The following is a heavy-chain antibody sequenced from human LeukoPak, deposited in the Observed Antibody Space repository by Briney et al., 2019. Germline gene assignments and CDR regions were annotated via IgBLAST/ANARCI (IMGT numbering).Heavy chain of an antibody. J-gene: IGHJ4*02. CDR1: GFTFSSYS. CDR2: ISSSSYI. Sequence: PGGSLRLSCAASGFTFSSYSMNWVRQAPGKGLEWVSYISSSSYIYYADSVKGRFTISRDNAKNSLYLQMNSLRAEDTAVYHCARRGEGGITIFGVVIEGPFDYWGQGTLVTVSS. V-gene: IGHV3-21*05. D-gene: IGHD3-3*01. CDR3: ARRGEGGITIFGVVIEGPFDY.